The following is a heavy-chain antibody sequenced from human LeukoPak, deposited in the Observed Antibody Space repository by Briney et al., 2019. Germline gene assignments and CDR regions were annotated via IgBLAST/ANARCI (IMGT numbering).Heavy chain of an antibody. J-gene: IGHJ5*02. CDR2: IYTSGST. CDR3: ARLHQAYYYDSSGYWVNWFDP. CDR1: GGSISTYY. V-gene: IGHV4-4*07. Sequence: SSETLSLTCTVSGGSISTYYWSWIRQPAGKGLEWIGRIYTSGSTNYNPSLKSRVSMSVDTSKNQFSLKMSSVTAADTAVYYCARLHQAYYYDSSGYWVNWFDPWGQGTLVTVSS. D-gene: IGHD3-22*01.